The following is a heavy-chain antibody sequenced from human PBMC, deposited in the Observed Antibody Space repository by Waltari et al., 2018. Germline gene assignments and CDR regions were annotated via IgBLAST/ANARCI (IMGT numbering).Heavy chain of an antibody. CDR1: GYTLTELS. J-gene: IGHJ4*02. CDR2: LDAEDGET. V-gene: IGHV1-24*01. D-gene: IGHD6-13*01. Sequence: QVQLLQSGAEVHKPGASVRLSCTVSGYTLTELSIHWVRQARGKGLEWRGGLDAEDGETIYEQKLHGEVTMHEDNYKEPAHMERIRLRSEHAVGYYCATSPRDSGGWFPFGYRGQGTLVTVSS. CDR3: ATSPRDSGGWFPFGY.